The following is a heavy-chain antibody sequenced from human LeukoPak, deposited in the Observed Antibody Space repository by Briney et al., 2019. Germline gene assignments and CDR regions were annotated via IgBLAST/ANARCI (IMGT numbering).Heavy chain of an antibody. V-gene: IGHV3-30*02. J-gene: IGHJ4*02. CDR2: ITFDGGNK. CDR3: AKDKSYGSGIDH. Sequence: GGSLRLSCAASGFNFNNFGMHWVRQAPGKGLEWVAIITFDGGNKYYIDSVQGRFTISRDNSKSTVCLQMDSLRPEDTAVYYCAKDKSYGSGIDHWGQGALVTVSS. D-gene: IGHD5-24*01. CDR1: GFNFNNFG.